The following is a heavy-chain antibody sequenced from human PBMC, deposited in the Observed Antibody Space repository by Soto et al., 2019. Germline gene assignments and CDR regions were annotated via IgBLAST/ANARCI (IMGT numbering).Heavy chain of an antibody. CDR3: ARIQIAARLRGIYYYYGMDV. CDR2: IDWDDDK. Sequence: SGPTLVNPTQTLTLTCTFSGFSLSTSGMCVSWIRQPPGKALEWLALIDWDDDKYYSTSLKTRLTISKDTSKNQVVLTMTNMDPVDTATYYCARIQIAARLRGIYYYYGMDVWGQGTTVTVSS. CDR1: GFSLSTSGMC. J-gene: IGHJ6*02. V-gene: IGHV2-70*01. D-gene: IGHD6-6*01.